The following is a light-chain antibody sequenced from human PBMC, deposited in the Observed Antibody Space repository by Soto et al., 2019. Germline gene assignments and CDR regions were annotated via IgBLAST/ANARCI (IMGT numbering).Light chain of an antibody. CDR1: QTVNNNY. CDR3: QRYGSSLYT. Sequence: EIVLTQSPGTLSLSPGERATLSCRAGQTVNNNYVPWYQQKSGQAPRLLSFAASSRATGIPDRFSGSGSGTDFALTISIMEPKDFAVYYCQRYGSSLYTFGHGTKLEIK. V-gene: IGKV3-20*01. J-gene: IGKJ2*01. CDR2: AAS.